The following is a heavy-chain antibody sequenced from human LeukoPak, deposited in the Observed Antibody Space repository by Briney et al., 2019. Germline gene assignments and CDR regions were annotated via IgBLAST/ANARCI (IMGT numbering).Heavy chain of an antibody. Sequence: GGSLRLSCVASGFTCSDYSMNWVRQAPGKGLEWVSYISSSGFTLNYADSVKGRFTISRDNSKNTLYLQMSSLRLEDTAVYYCARGARKGDDYGGFFDYWGQGTLVPISS. D-gene: IGHD4-23*01. J-gene: IGHJ4*02. CDR1: GFTCSDYS. CDR3: ARGARKGDDYGGFFDY. CDR2: ISSSGFTL. V-gene: IGHV3-48*01.